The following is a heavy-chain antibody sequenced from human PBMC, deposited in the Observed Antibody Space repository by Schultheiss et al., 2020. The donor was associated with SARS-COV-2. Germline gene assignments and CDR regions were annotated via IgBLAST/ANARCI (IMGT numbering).Heavy chain of an antibody. CDR2: ISSSGSTI. J-gene: IGHJ4*02. Sequence: GGSLRLSCAASGFTFSDYYMSWIRQAPGKGLEWVSYISSSGSTIYYADSVKGRFTISRDNAKNSLYLQMNSLRAEDTAVYYCATRSIAARPSPDYWGQGTLVTVSS. CDR1: GFTFSDYY. CDR3: ATRSIAARPSPDY. V-gene: IGHV3-11*01. D-gene: IGHD6-6*01.